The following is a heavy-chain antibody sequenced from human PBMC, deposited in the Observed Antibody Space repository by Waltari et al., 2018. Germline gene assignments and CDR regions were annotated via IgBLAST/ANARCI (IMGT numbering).Heavy chain of an antibody. V-gene: IGHV4-59*01. Sequence: QVQLQESGPGLVKPSATLSRTCTVPGGSTSTYYWSWVLQSTGKGLEWIGYIHYSGSSVYNPALRSRVAISLDTPNNQFSLRLRSVTAADAAIYYCARADTSTSYFYYYMDVWGKGTTVTVSS. CDR3: ARADTSTSYFYYYMDV. CDR1: GGSTSTYY. CDR2: IHYSGSS. J-gene: IGHJ6*03. D-gene: IGHD1-26*01.